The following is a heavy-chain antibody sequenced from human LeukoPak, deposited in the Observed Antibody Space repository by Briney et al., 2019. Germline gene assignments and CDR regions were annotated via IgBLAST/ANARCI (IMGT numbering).Heavy chain of an antibody. J-gene: IGHJ6*02. CDR2: INSDGQRT. CDR3: ARERVVVTAIEDCYYGMDV. CDR1: GFTFSNYW. D-gene: IGHD2-21*02. V-gene: IGHV3-74*01. Sequence: HTGGSLRLSCAASGFTFSNYWMHWVRQPPGKGLVWVSRINSDGQRTHYADSVKGRFTISRDNAKNTLYLQMNSLRADDTAVYYCARERVVVTAIEDCYYGMDVWGQGTTVTVSS.